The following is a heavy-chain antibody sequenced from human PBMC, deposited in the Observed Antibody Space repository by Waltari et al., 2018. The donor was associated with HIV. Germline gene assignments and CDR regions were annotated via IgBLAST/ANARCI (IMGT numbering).Heavy chain of an antibody. Sequence: QLQLQESGPGLVKPSETLSLTCTVSGGAISSSSYYWGWIRQPHGKGLEWIGSIYYSGSTSSTPSLQSRVPISVATSKNQFSLQLSSVPAADTAVYYCAIPTFGGVIPYVYWGQGTLVTVSS. D-gene: IGHD3-16*02. J-gene: IGHJ4*02. CDR3: AIPTFGGVIPYVY. CDR1: GGAISSSSYY. V-gene: IGHV4-39*01. CDR2: IYYSGST.